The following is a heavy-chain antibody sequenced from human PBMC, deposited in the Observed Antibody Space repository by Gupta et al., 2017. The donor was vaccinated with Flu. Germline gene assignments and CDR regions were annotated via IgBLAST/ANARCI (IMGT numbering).Heavy chain of an antibody. D-gene: IGHD1-26*01. V-gene: IGHV1-18*01. J-gene: IGHJ4*02. CDR1: GYTFPSYG. Sequence: QVQLVQSGAEVKKPGASVKVSCKASGYTFPSYGISWVRQAPGQGLEWMGWISAYNGNTNYAQKLQGRVTMTTDTSTSTAYMELRSLRSDDTAVYYCAREGWVSGSYPRSYYFDYWGQGTLVTVSS. CDR2: ISAYNGNT. CDR3: AREGWVSGSYPRSYYFDY.